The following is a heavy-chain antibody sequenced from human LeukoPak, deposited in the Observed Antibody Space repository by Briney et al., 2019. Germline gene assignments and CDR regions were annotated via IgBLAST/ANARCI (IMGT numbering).Heavy chain of an antibody. V-gene: IGHV5-51*01. J-gene: IGHJ4*02. Sequence: GESLKISCQGSGYTFANYWIGWVRQMPGKGLEWMAIIYPGDSNIKYSPSFQGQITISADKSISTAYLQWSSLKASDTAIYYCARIGLRGWLHPEDYWGQGTLVTVSS. CDR2: IYPGDSNI. D-gene: IGHD5-24*01. CDR1: GYTFANYW. CDR3: ARIGLRGWLHPEDY.